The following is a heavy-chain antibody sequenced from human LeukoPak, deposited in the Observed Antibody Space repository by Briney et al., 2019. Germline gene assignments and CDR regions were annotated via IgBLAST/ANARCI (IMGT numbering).Heavy chain of an antibody. CDR3: TTEHVTYCGGDCHDAYFDY. V-gene: IGHV3-15*01. Sequence: GSLTLSCAASGFTFNKACMSWVRQAPGKGLEWVGRIKSKTGGGTTDYAAPVKGRFTISRDDSKNTLYLQMNSLKTEDTAVYYCTTEHVTYCGGDCHDAYFDYWGQGTLVTVSS. J-gene: IGHJ4*02. D-gene: IGHD2-21*02. CDR2: IKSKTGGGTT. CDR1: GFTFNKAC.